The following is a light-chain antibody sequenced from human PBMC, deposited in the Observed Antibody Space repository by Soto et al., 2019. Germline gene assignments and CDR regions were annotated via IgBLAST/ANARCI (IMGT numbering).Light chain of an antibody. CDR1: SSDVGGHNY. J-gene: IGLJ2*01. CDR2: DVN. Sequence: QSALTQPASASGSPGQSITISCIGTSSDVGGHNYVSWYQQHPGKAPKLMIYDVNNRASGVSRRFYGSKSGNTASLTISGLQADDEAEYHCYSYTTSNTLVFGGGTKLTVL. CDR3: YSYTTSNTLV. V-gene: IGLV2-14*01.